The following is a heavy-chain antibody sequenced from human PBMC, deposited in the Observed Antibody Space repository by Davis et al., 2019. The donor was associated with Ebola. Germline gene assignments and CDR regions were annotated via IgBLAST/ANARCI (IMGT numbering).Heavy chain of an antibody. D-gene: IGHD6-13*01. CDR2: INPSGGST. Sequence: ASVKVSCKASGGTFSSYAISWVRQAPGQGLEWMGIINPSGGSTSYAQKFQGRVTMTRDTSTSTVYMELSSLRSEDTAVYYCARGVEQPWGQGTLVTVSS. J-gene: IGHJ5*02. CDR3: ARGVEQP. CDR1: GGTFSSYA. V-gene: IGHV1-46*01.